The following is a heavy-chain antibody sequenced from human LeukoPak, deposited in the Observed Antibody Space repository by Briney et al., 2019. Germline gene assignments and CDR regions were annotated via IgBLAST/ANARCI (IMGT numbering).Heavy chain of an antibody. Sequence: ASVKVSCKASGYTFTSYYMHWVRQAPGQGLEWMGIINPSGGSTSYALKFQGRVTMTRDTSTSTVYMELSSLRSEDTAVYYCASPGGYGHRFDYWGQGTLVTVSS. D-gene: IGHD5-18*01. CDR2: INPSGGST. J-gene: IGHJ4*02. V-gene: IGHV1-46*01. CDR1: GYTFTSYY. CDR3: ASPGGYGHRFDY.